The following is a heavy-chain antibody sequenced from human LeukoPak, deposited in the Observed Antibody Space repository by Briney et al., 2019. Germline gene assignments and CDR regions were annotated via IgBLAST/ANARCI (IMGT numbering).Heavy chain of an antibody. CDR3: ARRVVATRYWYFDL. CDR2: IYYSGST. CDR1: GGSISSYY. D-gene: IGHD5-12*01. J-gene: IGHJ2*01. V-gene: IGHV4-59*01. Sequence: SETLSLTCTVSGGSISSYYWSWIRQPPGKGLEWIRYIYYSGSTNYNPSLKSRVTISVDTSKNQFSLKLSSVTAADTAVYYCARRVVATRYWYFDLWGRGTLVTVSS.